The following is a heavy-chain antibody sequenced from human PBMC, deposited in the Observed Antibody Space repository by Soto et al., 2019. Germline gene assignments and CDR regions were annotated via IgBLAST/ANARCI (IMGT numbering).Heavy chain of an antibody. CDR3: VRGASGVAASLDY. J-gene: IGHJ4*02. Sequence: QVQLVESGGGVVQPGRSLRLSCAASGFTFSSYGMHWVRQAPGKGLEWVASLWYEGSNKYYTDSVKGRFTISRDNSMNTVFLQMSSLSAEGTAVYYCVRGASGVAASLDYWAQGTLVAVSS. CDR1: GFTFSSYG. D-gene: IGHD6-19*01. V-gene: IGHV3-33*01. CDR2: LWYEGSNK.